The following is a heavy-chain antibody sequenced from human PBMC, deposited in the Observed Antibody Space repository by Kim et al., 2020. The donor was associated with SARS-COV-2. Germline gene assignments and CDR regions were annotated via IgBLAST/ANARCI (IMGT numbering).Heavy chain of an antibody. Sequence: PALKSRVTISVDTSKNQFSLKLNSVTAADTAVYYCAGVTPGGYNTYYFDYWGQGTLVTVSS. J-gene: IGHJ4*02. D-gene: IGHD5-12*01. CDR3: AGVTPGGYNTYYFDY. V-gene: IGHV4-59*01.